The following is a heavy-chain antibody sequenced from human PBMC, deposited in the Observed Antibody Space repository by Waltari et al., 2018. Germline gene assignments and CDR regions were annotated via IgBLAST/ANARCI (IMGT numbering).Heavy chain of an antibody. J-gene: IGHJ4*02. D-gene: IGHD6-19*01. Sequence: QVQLPESGPGLVKPSETLSLTCTVSGGSISSYYWSWIRQPPGKGLEWIGYIYYSGSTNYNPSLKSRVTISVDTSKNQFSLKLSSVTAADTAVYYCARSGAETVAGDYWGQGTLVTVSS. V-gene: IGHV4-59*08. CDR2: IYYSGST. CDR3: ARSGAETVAGDY. CDR1: GGSISSYY.